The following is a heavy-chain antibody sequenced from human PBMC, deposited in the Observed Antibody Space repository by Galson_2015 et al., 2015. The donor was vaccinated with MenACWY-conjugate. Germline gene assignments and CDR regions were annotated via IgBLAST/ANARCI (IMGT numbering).Heavy chain of an antibody. D-gene: IGHD6-13*01. CDR3: AKDEGHSSNWYVGLDV. CDR2: ITGSGRGT. J-gene: IGHJ6*04. CDR1: GFTFSIYW. Sequence: SLRLSCAASGFTFSIYWMSWVRQAPGKGLEWVSAITGSGRGTYYADSVKGRFTISRDNSKSTLYLQMNSLRAEDTAVFYCAKDEGHSSNWYVGLDVWGKGTTVTVSS. V-gene: IGHV3-23*01.